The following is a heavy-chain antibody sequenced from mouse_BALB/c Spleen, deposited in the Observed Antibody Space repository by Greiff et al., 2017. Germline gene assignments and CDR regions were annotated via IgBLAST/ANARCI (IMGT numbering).Heavy chain of an antibody. J-gene: IGHJ2*01. V-gene: IGHV5-4*02. CDR1: GFTFSDYY. CDR3: AREAEGFDY. CDR2: ISDGGSYT. Sequence: EVQGVESGGGLVKPGGSLKLSCAASGFTFSDYYMYWVRQTPEKRLEWVATISDGGSYTYYPDSVKGRFTISRDNAKNNLYLQMSSLKSEDTAMYYCAREAEGFDYWGQGTTLTVSA.